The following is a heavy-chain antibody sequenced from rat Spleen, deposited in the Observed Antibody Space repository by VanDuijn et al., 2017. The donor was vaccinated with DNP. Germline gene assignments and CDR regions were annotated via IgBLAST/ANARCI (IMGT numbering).Heavy chain of an antibody. D-gene: IGHD4-6*01. CDR1: GFTFSDYY. J-gene: IGHJ2*01. CDR3: ARWADYFDY. Sequence: EVHLVESGGSLVQPGKSLTLSCAASGFTFSDYYMAWVRQAPTKGLEWVAYIHYDGGNTYYGESVKGRFTISRDNAESTLYLQINSLRSEDMATYYCARWADYFDYWGQGVMVTVSS. V-gene: IGHV5-22*01. CDR2: IHYDGGNT.